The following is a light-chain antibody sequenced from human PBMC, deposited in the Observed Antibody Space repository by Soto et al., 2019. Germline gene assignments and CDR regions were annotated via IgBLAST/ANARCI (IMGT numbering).Light chain of an antibody. V-gene: IGLV4-60*02. J-gene: IGLJ2*01. CDR3: ETWDINTHVV. CDR2: LEGSGSY. CDR1: SGHSSYI. Sequence: PVLTQSSSASASLGSSVKLTCTLSSGHSSYIIAWHQQQPGKAPRYLMKLEGSGSYNKGSGVPDRFSGSSSGADRYLTISNLQFEDEADYYCETWDINTHVVFGGGTKVTVL.